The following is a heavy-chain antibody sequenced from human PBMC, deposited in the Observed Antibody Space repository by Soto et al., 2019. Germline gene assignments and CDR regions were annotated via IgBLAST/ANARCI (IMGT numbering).Heavy chain of an antibody. CDR1: GGSISSHGYY. Sequence: SETLSLTCTVSGGSISSHGYYWGWIRQPPGKGLEWIGTIYYSGTTFYNPSLKSRVTISVDTSKNQLSLKLSSVTAADTAVYYCARHAGGVSQIDYWGQGALVTVSS. CDR3: ARHAGGVSQIDY. D-gene: IGHD1-26*01. CDR2: IYYSGTT. V-gene: IGHV4-39*01. J-gene: IGHJ4*02.